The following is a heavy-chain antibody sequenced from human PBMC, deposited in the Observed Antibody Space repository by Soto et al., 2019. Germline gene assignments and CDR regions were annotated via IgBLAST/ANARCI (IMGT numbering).Heavy chain of an antibody. D-gene: IGHD3-3*01. CDR2: INHSGST. V-gene: IGHV4-34*01. CDR3: AREGVGDFWSGYYRYYYMGA. Sequence: QVLLQQWGAGLLEASETLSLTCAVYGGSFSDNYWSWIRQPPGKGLEWIGEINHSGSTNYNPSLKSRVTISVDTSKSQFSLKLSSVTAADTAVYYCAREGVGDFWSGYYRYYYMGAWGKGTTVTVSS. CDR1: GGSFSDNY. J-gene: IGHJ6*03.